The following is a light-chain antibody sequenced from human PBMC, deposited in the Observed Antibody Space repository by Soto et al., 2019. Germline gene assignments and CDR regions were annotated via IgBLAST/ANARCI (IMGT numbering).Light chain of an antibody. Sequence: EIEMTQSPATLSLSPGERATLYCCPSQSVSSSDLAWSQQKRGQAPRLLLYGAPSRATGIPDRLSGSGSGTDFTLTISRLEPEDFAVYYCQQYGSSPITFGQGTRLEIK. V-gene: IGKV3-20*01. CDR1: QSVSSSD. CDR2: GAP. J-gene: IGKJ5*01. CDR3: QQYGSSPIT.